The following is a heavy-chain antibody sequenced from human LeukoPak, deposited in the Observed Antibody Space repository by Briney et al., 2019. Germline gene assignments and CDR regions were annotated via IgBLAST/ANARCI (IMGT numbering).Heavy chain of an antibody. D-gene: IGHD1-20*01. J-gene: IGHJ4*02. CDR2: ISAYNGNT. CDR3: ARDVRYNWNGPPGY. CDR1: GYTFTSYG. V-gene: IGHV1-18*04. Sequence: ASVKVSCKASGYTFTSYGISWVRQAPGQGLEWMGWISAYNGNTNYAQKLQGRVTMTTVTSTSTAYMELRSLRSDDTAVYYCARDVRYNWNGPPGYWGQGTLVTVSS.